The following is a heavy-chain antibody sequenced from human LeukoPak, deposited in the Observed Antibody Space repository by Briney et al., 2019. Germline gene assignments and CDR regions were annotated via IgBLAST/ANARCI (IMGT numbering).Heavy chain of an antibody. CDR3: ARDGIAVAGTSLDAFDI. J-gene: IGHJ3*02. D-gene: IGHD6-19*01. CDR2: IYYSGST. V-gene: IGHV4-59*01. CDR1: GGSISSYY. Sequence: SETLCLTCTVSGGSISSYYWSWIRQPPGKGLEWIGDIYYSGSTNYNPSLRSRVTISVDTSKNQSSRKLSSVTAADTGVYYCARDGIAVAGTSLDAFDIWGQGTMVTVSS.